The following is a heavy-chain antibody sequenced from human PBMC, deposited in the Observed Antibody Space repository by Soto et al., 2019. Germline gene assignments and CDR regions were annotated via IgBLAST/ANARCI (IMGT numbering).Heavy chain of an antibody. D-gene: IGHD6-13*01. Sequence: SDSLSVTSTLSSGSIKINYWTWIRQPPGKGLEWIGYVYNSGSTNYNPSLKSRVTISEDTSKSQFSLKVNSMTAADTAVYYCARYRREAVAGYTLDNWGQGILVTVSS. CDR2: VYNSGST. CDR3: ARYRREAVAGYTLDN. CDR1: SGSIKINY. V-gene: IGHV4-59*07. J-gene: IGHJ4*02.